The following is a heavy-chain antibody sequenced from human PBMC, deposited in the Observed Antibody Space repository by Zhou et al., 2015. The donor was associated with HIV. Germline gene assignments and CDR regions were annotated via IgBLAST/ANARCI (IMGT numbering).Heavy chain of an antibody. V-gene: IGHV1-69*12. CDR2: IIPIFGTA. D-gene: IGHD1-26*01. Sequence: QVQLVQSGAEVKKPGSSVKVSCKASGGTFSSYAISWVRQAPGQGLEWMGGIIPIFGTANYAQKFQGRVTITADESTSTAYMELSSLRSEDTAVYYCARKYRAAGATTLGNAFDIWGQGTMVTGLF. J-gene: IGHJ3*02. CDR3: ARKYRAAGATTLGNAFDI. CDR1: GGTFSSYA.